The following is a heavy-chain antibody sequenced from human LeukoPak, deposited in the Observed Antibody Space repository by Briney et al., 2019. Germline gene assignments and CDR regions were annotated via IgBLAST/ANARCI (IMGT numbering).Heavy chain of an antibody. J-gene: IGHJ4*02. V-gene: IGHV3-7*01. D-gene: IGHD2-21*02. CDR2: LEPSGSER. Sequence: PGGSLRLSCAVSGFTIGSHFMGWVRHLPGKGLQCVAILEPSGSERNYVDSVKGRFSISRDNAQNSLSLQMNSLSADDTAVYYCARLGVTSSGKYYFDYWGQGTLVTVSS. CDR3: ARLGVTSSGKYYFDY. CDR1: GFTIGSHF.